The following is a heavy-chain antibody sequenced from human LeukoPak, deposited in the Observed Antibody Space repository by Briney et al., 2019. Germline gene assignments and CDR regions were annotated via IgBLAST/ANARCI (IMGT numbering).Heavy chain of an antibody. CDR1: GYTFTGYY. Sequence: ASVKVSCKASGYTFTGYYMHWVRQAPGQGLDWMGWINNISGGTNYAQKFQGRVTMTRDTSISIAYMELSRLRSDDTAVYYCARDTARITIFGVAKYMDVWGKGTTVTVSS. J-gene: IGHJ6*03. CDR3: ARDTARITIFGVAKYMDV. D-gene: IGHD3-3*01. V-gene: IGHV1-2*02. CDR2: INNISGGT.